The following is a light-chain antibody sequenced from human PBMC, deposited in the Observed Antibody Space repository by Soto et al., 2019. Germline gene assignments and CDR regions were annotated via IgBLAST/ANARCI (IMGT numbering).Light chain of an antibody. CDR1: QSVDST. CDR3: QQYYVWNT. V-gene: IGKV3D-15*01. CDR2: DAS. Sequence: EIVMTQSPATLSVSPGERAIFSCRASQSVDSTLAWYQQKLGQAPRLLIYDASTRATGIPARFSGSGSGTDVNLTISSLQSEDFAIYYCQQYYVWNTFGGGTKVEIK. J-gene: IGKJ4*01.